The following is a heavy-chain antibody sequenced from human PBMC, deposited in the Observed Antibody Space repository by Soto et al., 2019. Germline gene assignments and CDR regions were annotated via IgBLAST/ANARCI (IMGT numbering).Heavy chain of an antibody. Sequence: VKVSCKASGYTFSTYGITWVRQTPGQGLEWMGWINPLKGDTNSAARFQDRLTMTTDTSTRTAYMELRSLTSDDTAVYYCARVKVPAAILGAFDLWGQGTVVTVSS. V-gene: IGHV1-18*01. J-gene: IGHJ3*01. CDR2: INPLKGDT. CDR3: ARVKVPAAILGAFDL. D-gene: IGHD2-2*02. CDR1: GYTFSTYG.